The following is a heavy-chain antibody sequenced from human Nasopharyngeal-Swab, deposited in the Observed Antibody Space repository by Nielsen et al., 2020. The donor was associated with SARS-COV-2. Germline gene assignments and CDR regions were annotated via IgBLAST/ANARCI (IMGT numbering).Heavy chain of an antibody. D-gene: IGHD3-10*01. CDR2: ISSSSSTI. CDR3: ARPYGSGSYPLLLEY. CDR1: GFTFSDYY. Sequence: GESLKISCAASGFTFSDYYMSWIRQAPGKGPEWVSYISSSSSTIYYADSVKGRFTISRDNAKNSLYLQMNSLRDEDTAVYYCARPYGSGSYPLLLEYWGQGTLVTVSS. J-gene: IGHJ4*02. V-gene: IGHV3-11*04.